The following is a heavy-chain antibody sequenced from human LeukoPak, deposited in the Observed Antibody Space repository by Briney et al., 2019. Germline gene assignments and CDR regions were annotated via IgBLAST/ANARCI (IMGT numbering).Heavy chain of an antibody. CDR3: ARDKYGDQYYFDY. Sequence: GGPLRLSCAASGFTFSSYSMNWVRQAPGKGLEWASFMSSRSSYIYYADSVKGRFTIPRDNARNSLYLQMNSLRAEDTAVYYCARDKYGDQYYFDYWGQGTLVTVSS. CDR1: GFTFSSYS. V-gene: IGHV3-21*01. D-gene: IGHD4-17*01. CDR2: MSSRSSYI. J-gene: IGHJ4*02.